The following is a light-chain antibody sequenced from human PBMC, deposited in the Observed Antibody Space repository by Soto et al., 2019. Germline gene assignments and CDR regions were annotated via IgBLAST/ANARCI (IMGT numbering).Light chain of an antibody. V-gene: IGLV2-14*03. CDR1: SSDVGVYNS. Sequence: QSALTQPASVSGSPGQSITISCTGSSSDVGVYNSVSWYKQYPGKAPKLMIYDVITRASGTSIRFSGSKSGNTASLTISGLQAEDEADYYCSSYTSDRRFLFGTGTKLTVL. J-gene: IGLJ1*01. CDR3: SSYTSDRRFL. CDR2: DVI.